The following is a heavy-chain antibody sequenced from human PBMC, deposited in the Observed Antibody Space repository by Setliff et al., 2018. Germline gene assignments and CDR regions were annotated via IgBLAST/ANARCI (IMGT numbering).Heavy chain of an antibody. Sequence: GGSLRLSCAASGFTLSSYAMSWVRQAPGKGLEWVSAISGSGGSTYYADSVKGRFTISRDNAKNSLYLQMNSLRAEDTAVYYCAARDAGVDYWGQGTLVTVSS. CDR3: AARDAGVDY. V-gene: IGHV3-23*01. D-gene: IGHD2-8*01. CDR2: ISGSGGST. J-gene: IGHJ4*02. CDR1: GFTLSSYA.